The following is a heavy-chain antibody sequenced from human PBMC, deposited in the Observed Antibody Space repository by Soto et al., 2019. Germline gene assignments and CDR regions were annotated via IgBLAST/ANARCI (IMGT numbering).Heavy chain of an antibody. CDR1: GYSFTSYW. CDR3: ASHNYGAGSRYYYYGMDG. D-gene: IGHD3-10*01. Sequence: GESLKISCKGSGYSFTSYWISWVRQMPGQGLEWMGRIDPSDSYTNYSPSFQGHVTISADKSVSTAYLQWSSLKASDTAMYYCASHNYGAGSRYYYYGMDGWGKGTTVTVSS. V-gene: IGHV5-10-1*01. J-gene: IGHJ6*04. CDR2: IDPSDSYT.